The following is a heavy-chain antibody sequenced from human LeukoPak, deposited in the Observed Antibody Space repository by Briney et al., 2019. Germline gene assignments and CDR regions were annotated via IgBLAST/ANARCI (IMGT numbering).Heavy chain of an antibody. CDR1: GDPISRDNFY. CDR2: IYYSGST. CDR3: ARHSSTTRGILGFDY. V-gene: IGHV4-39*01. J-gene: IGHJ4*02. D-gene: IGHD4-17*01. Sequence: PSESLSLTCTVSGDPISRDNFYWGWIRQPPGKGLEWIGSIYYSGSTYYNPSLKSRVTIFVDTSENQFSLKLSSVTAADAAVYYCARHSSTTRGILGFDYWGQGTLVTVSA.